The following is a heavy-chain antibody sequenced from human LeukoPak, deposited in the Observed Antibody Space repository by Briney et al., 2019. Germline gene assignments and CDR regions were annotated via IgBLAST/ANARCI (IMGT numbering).Heavy chain of an antibody. V-gene: IGHV3-11*04. J-gene: IGHJ6*03. Sequence: PGGSLRLSCAASGFTFSDYYMSWIRQAPGKGLEWVSYISSSGSTIYYADSVKGRFTISRDNAKNTLYLQMNSLRPEDTAVYYCAKDRPYNMGYIDVWGKGTTVTVSS. D-gene: IGHD5-24*01. CDR2: ISSSGSTI. CDR3: AKDRPYNMGYIDV. CDR1: GFTFSDYY.